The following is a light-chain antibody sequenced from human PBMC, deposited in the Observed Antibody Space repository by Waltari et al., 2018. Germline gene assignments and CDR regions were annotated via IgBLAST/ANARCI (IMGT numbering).Light chain of an antibody. Sequence: DIQMTQSPSTLSPSVGARVTITCRASQSISNWLAWYQQKPGKAPKLLIYKASTLESGVPSRFSGSGAGTEFTLTISSLQPDDFATYYCQQYNSYSLLTFGGGTKVEIK. CDR3: QQYNSYSLLT. J-gene: IGKJ4*01. V-gene: IGKV1-5*03. CDR1: QSISNW. CDR2: KAS.